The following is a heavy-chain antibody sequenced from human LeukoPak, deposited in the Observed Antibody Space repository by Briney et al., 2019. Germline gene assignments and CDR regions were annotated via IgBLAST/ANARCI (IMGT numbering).Heavy chain of an antibody. Sequence: SVKVSCKASGGTFSSNAISWLRQAPGQGLEWMGRIIPIFGTANYAQKFQGRVTITTDESTSTAYMELSSLRSEDTAVYYCARAGPYGDYVYWGQGTLVTVSS. V-gene: IGHV1-69*05. CDR1: GGTFSSNA. CDR2: IIPIFGTA. CDR3: ARAGPYGDYVY. D-gene: IGHD4-17*01. J-gene: IGHJ4*02.